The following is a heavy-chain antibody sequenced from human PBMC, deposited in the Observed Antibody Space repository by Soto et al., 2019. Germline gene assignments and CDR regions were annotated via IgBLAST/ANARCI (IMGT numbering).Heavy chain of an antibody. Sequence: QLGGSLRLSCAASGFTFSTYGMHWVRQAPGKGPEWVAVIWYDGSNKYYADSVKGRFTISRDNSKNTLYLQMNSLRAEDTAVYYCARDPVVRGAASYYFDYWGQGTLVTVSS. CDR3: ARDPVVRGAASYYFDY. J-gene: IGHJ4*02. D-gene: IGHD3-10*01. CDR1: GFTFSTYG. V-gene: IGHV3-33*01. CDR2: IWYDGSNK.